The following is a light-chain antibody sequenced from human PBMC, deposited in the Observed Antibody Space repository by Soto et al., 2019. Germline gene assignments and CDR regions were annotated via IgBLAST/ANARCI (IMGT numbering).Light chain of an antibody. CDR3: QHYNSWPRT. J-gene: IGKJ1*01. V-gene: IGKV3-15*01. Sequence: EIVMTQSPATLSVSPGERATLSCRASQSVSSNLAGYQQQPGQAPRLLLYGASTRATGIPARFSGSESGTEFTLTISSLQPEDLAVYYCQHYNSWPRTFGQGTKVEIK. CDR2: GAS. CDR1: QSVSSN.